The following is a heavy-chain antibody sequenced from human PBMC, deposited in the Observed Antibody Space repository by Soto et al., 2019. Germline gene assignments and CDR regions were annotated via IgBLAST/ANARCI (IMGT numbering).Heavy chain of an antibody. CDR2: IYDSGSA. CDR3: AREVPVVVAAIGWVDP. D-gene: IGHD2-15*01. J-gene: IGHJ5*02. CDR1: GASISSGGFY. V-gene: IGHV4-31*03. Sequence: TLSLTCNVSGASISSGGFYWSWIRQHPGKGLEWIGYIYDSGSAIYNPSLRSRVTISVDMSKNQFSLQLSSVTAADTAVYYCAREVPVVVAAIGWVDPWGQGTPVTVSS.